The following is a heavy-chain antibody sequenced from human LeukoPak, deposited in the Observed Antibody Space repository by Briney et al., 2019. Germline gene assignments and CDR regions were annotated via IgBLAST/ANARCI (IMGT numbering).Heavy chain of an antibody. CDR2: INWKTVNG. CDR3: TRRAARWQFDL. J-gene: IGHJ2*01. CDR1: GFNFDDYA. V-gene: IGHV3-9*01. Sequence: QAGGSLRLSCAVSGFNFDDYAMHWVRQAPGRGLEWVSGINWKTVNGIYADSVKGRFTISRDNAKNSLYLQMSSLRAEDTALYYCTRRAARWQFDLWGRGTLLTVSS. D-gene: IGHD5-24*01.